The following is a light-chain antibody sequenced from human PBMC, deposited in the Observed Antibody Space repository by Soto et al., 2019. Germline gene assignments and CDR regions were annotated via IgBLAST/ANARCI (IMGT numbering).Light chain of an antibody. Sequence: EIVLTQSPGTLSLSPGERATLSCRASQSVSSSYLAWYQQKPGQAPRLLIYGASSRATGIPDRFSDSGSGTDFTLTISRLEPEDFAVYYCQSPGTFGQGTKLEIK. V-gene: IGKV3-20*01. CDR1: QSVSSSY. J-gene: IGKJ2*01. CDR2: GAS. CDR3: QSPGT.